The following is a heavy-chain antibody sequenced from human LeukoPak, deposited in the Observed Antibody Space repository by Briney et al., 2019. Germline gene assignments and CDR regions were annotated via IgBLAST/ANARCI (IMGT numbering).Heavy chain of an antibody. V-gene: IGHV3-33*01. J-gene: IGHJ3*02. D-gene: IGHD3-10*01. CDR3: AGSSVGSGDDAFDI. CDR1: GFTFSSYG. CDR2: IWYDGSNK. Sequence: GGSLRLSCAASGFTFSSYGMHWVRQAPGKGLEWVAVIWYDGSNKYYADSVKGRFTISRDNSKNTLYLQMNSLRAEDTAVYYCAGSSVGSGDDAFDIWGQGTMVTVPS.